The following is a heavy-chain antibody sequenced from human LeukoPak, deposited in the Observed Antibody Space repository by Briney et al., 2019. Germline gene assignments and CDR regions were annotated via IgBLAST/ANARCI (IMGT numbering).Heavy chain of an antibody. CDR1: GHTSTIYD. CDR2: MNPNNGGT. D-gene: IGHD3-3*01. J-gene: IGHJ6*02. V-gene: IGHV1-8*01. CDR3: ARGAIFGVTPRGYGMDV. Sequence: VSVPVSCKASGHTSTIYDITWVRQATGQGLEWVGWMNPNNGGTSYAQKLQGRVAMSRDPSTSTLYMELNSLKSEDTAVYYCARGAIFGVTPRGYGMDVWGQGTTVTVSS.